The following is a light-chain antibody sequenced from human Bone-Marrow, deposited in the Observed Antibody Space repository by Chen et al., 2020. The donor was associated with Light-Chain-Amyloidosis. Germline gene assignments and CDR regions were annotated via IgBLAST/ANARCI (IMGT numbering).Light chain of an antibody. Sequence: SCELTQPPSVSVSPGQTARITCSGDDLPPTYAYWYQQKPGQAPVLVIQRDTEWPSGISERFSGASSGTTATLTIRGVQAEYAAYYHWQPADSGGSYEVIFGGWTKLSVL. J-gene: IGLJ2*01. V-gene: IGLV3-25*03. CDR2: RDT. CDR1: DLPPTY. CDR3: QPADSGGSYEVI.